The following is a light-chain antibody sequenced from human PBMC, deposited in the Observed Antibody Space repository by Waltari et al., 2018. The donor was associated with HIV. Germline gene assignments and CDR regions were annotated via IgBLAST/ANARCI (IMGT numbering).Light chain of an antibody. J-gene: IGKJ1*01. Sequence: IVMTQSPATLSVSPGERATLSCRASQNVLTNLAWYQQKPGQSPRLLIHGSSTRATGIPARFSGSGSGTEFTLTISSLQSEDFAVYYCQQYNNWSLAFGQGTKVEI. CDR2: GSS. CDR1: QNVLTN. V-gene: IGKV3-15*01. CDR3: QQYNNWSLA.